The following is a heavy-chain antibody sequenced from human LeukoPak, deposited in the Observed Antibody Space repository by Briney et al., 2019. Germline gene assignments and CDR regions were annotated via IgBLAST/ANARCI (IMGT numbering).Heavy chain of an antibody. CDR2: ISWNSGSI. CDR3: AKDMRVGYCSSTSCYSSNYYYYYGMDV. CDR1: GFTFDDYA. Sequence: GGSLRLSCAASGFTFDDYAMHWVRHAPGKGLEWVSGISWNSGSIGYADSVKGRFTISRDNAKNSLYLQMNSLRAEDTALYYCAKDMRVGYCSSTSCYSSNYYYYYGMDVWGQGTTVTVSS. V-gene: IGHV3-9*01. J-gene: IGHJ6*02. D-gene: IGHD2-2*02.